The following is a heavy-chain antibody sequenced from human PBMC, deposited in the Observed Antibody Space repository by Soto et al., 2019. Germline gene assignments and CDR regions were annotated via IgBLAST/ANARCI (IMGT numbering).Heavy chain of an antibody. J-gene: IGHJ6*03. Sequence: PSETLSLTCTVSGGSISSYYWSWIRQPPGKGLERIGYIYYSGSTNYNPSLKSRVTISVDTSKNQFSLKLSSVTAADTAVYYCARGGWFGAGYYYMDVWGKGTTVTVSS. CDR1: GGSISSYY. V-gene: IGHV4-59*08. CDR2: IYYSGST. CDR3: ARGGWFGAGYYYMDV. D-gene: IGHD3-10*01.